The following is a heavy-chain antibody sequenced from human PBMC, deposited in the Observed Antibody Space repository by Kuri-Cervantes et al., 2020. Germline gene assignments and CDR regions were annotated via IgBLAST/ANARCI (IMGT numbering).Heavy chain of an antibody. CDR2: ISWNSGSI. J-gene: IGHJ6*02. Sequence: SLKISCAASGFTFDDYAMHWVRQAPGKGLEWVSGISWNSGSIGYADSVKGRFTISRDNAKNSLYLQMNSLRAEDTAVYYCAKYRALYYYYGMDVWGQGTAVTVSS. V-gene: IGHV3-9*01. CDR1: GFTFDDYA. D-gene: IGHD3-16*02. CDR3: AKYRALYYYYGMDV.